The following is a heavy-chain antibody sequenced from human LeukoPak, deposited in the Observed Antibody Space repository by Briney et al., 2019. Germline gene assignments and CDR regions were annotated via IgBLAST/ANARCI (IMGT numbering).Heavy chain of an antibody. V-gene: IGHV3-23*01. CDR1: GFTFSSYA. CDR3: ATPPASRYCSGGSCQNYFDY. CDR2: ISGSGGST. Sequence: GGSLRLSCAASGFTFSSYAMSWVRQAPGKGLEWVSAISGSGGSTYYADSVKGRFTISRDNSKNTLYLQMNSLRAEDTAVYYCATPPASRYCSGGSCQNYFDYWGQGTLATVSS. D-gene: IGHD2-15*01. J-gene: IGHJ4*02.